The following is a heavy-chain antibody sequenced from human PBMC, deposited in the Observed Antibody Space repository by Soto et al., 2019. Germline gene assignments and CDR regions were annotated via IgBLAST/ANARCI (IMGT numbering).Heavy chain of an antibody. Sequence: TLSLNCTVSGGSIRSGGYYWSWIRQHPGKGLEWIGYIYYSGTTYYNPSLKSRVTISVDTSKNQLPLKLNSVTAADTAVYYCARSVFPWGQGTLVTVSS. J-gene: IGHJ5*02. CDR3: ARSVFP. V-gene: IGHV4-31*03. CDR1: GGSIRSGGYY. CDR2: IYYSGTT.